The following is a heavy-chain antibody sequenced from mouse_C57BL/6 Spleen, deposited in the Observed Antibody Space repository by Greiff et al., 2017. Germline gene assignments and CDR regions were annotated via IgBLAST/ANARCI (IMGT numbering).Heavy chain of an antibody. V-gene: IGHV14-4*01. CDR2: IDPENGDT. D-gene: IGHD1-1*01. CDR1: GFNIKDDY. Sequence: VQLQQSGAELVRPGASVKLSCTASGFNIKDDYMHWVKQRPEQGLEWIGWIDPENGDTEYASKFQGKATITADPSSNTAYLQLSSLTSEDTAVYYCTTDGRGYFDYWGQGTTLTVSS. J-gene: IGHJ2*01. CDR3: TTDGRGYFDY.